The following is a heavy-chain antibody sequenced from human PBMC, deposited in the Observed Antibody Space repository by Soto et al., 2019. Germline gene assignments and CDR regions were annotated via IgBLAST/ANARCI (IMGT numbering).Heavy chain of an antibody. V-gene: IGHV3-33*01. J-gene: IGHJ3*02. D-gene: IGHD5-18*01. CDR2: IWYDGSNK. CDR3: ARSSMVTIRGAFDI. CDR1: GFTFSSYG. Sequence: PGGSLRLSCAASGFTFSSYGMHWVRQAPGKGLEWVAVIWYDGSNKYYADSVKGRFTISRDNSKNTLYLQMNSLRAEDTAVYYCARSSMVTIRGAFDIWGQGTMVTVSS.